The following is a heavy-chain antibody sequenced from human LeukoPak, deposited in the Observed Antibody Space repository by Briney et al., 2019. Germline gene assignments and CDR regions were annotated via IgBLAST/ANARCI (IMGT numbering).Heavy chain of an antibody. CDR3: ARGPFYGSGSYGWFDP. Sequence: SETLSLTCTVSGGSISSGVYYWSWIRQPPGKGLERIGYIYYSGSTYYNPSLKSRVTISVDTSKNQFSLKLSSVTAADTAVYYCARGPFYGSGSYGWFDPWGQGTLVTVSS. D-gene: IGHD3-10*01. J-gene: IGHJ5*02. CDR2: IYYSGST. V-gene: IGHV4-30-4*01. CDR1: GGSISSGVYY.